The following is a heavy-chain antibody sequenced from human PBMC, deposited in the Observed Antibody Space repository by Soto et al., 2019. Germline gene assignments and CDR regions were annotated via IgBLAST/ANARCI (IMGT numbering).Heavy chain of an antibody. D-gene: IGHD3-10*01. V-gene: IGHV3-30-3*01. CDR3: ARGGGELEIMVRGHNLDY. CDR2: ISYDGSNK. CDR1: GFTFSSYA. J-gene: IGHJ4*02. Sequence: QVQLVESGGGVVQPGRSLRLSCAASGFTFSSYAMHWVRQAPGKGLEWVAVISYDGSNKYYADSVKGRFPISRDNSKNTLYLQMNSLRAEDTAVYYCARGGGELEIMVRGHNLDYWGQGTLVTVSS.